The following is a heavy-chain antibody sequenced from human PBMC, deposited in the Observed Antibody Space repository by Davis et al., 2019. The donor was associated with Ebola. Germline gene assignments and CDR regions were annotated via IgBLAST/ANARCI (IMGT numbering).Heavy chain of an antibody. Sequence: ASVQVSCKASGYSFTTYEINWLRQATGQGLEWMGWMRPNSGQTAYAQKFQGRVTMTRDTSINTAYMELTSLKSEDTAVYYCVRAMPHFSFWTADLIGGMDVWGQGTTVIVSS. V-gene: IGHV1-8*01. CDR3: VRAMPHFSFWTADLIGGMDV. D-gene: IGHD3/OR15-3a*01. CDR2: MRPNSGQT. CDR1: GYSFTTYE. J-gene: IGHJ6*02.